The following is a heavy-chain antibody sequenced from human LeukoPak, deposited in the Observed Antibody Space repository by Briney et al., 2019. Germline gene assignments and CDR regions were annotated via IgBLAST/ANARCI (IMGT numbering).Heavy chain of an antibody. D-gene: IGHD6-19*01. J-gene: IGHJ6*02. CDR1: GGSISSYY. V-gene: IGHV4-59*08. CDR2: IYYSGST. CDR3: ARHWRVGYSSGPPNYYGMDV. Sequence: SETLSLTRTVSGGSISSYYWSWIRQPPGKGLEWIGYIYYSGSTNYNPSLKSRVTISVDTSKNQFSLKLSSVTAADTAVYYCARHWRVGYSSGPPNYYGMDVWGQGTTVTVSS.